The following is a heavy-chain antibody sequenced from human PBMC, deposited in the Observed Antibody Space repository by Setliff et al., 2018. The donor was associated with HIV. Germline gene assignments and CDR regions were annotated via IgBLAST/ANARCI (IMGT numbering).Heavy chain of an antibody. CDR1: GYTFTSYG. CDR3: ASGGSYSGSYFFPENAFDS. Sequence: ASVKVSCKASGYTFTSYGISWVRQAPGQGLEWMGWISAYNGNTNYAQKLQGRVTMTTDTSTSTAYMELRSLRSDDTAVYYCASGGSYSGSYFFPENAFDSWGQGTMVTVSS. D-gene: IGHD1-26*01. V-gene: IGHV1-18*01. J-gene: IGHJ3*02. CDR2: ISAYNGNT.